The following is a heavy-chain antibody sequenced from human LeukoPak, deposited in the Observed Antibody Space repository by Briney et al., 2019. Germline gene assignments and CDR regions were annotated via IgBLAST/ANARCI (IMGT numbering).Heavy chain of an antibody. Sequence: PSETLSLTCTVPGGSISSGDYYWSWIRQPPGKGLEWIGYIYYSGSTYYNPSLKSRVTISVDTSKNQFSLKLSSVTAADTAVYYCARGGYYYGSGSDGENAFDIWGQGTMVTVSS. D-gene: IGHD3-10*01. J-gene: IGHJ3*02. CDR1: GGSISSGDYY. CDR2: IYYSGST. CDR3: ARGGYYYGSGSDGENAFDI. V-gene: IGHV4-30-4*01.